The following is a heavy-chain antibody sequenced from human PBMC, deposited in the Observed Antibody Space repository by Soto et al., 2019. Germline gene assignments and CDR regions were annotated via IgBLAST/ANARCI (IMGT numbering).Heavy chain of an antibody. CDR3: AREGYSGYFFDY. J-gene: IGHJ4*02. D-gene: IGHD5-12*01. CDR1: GLSFNTYG. V-gene: IGHV3-33*08. CDR2: IWHDGTNK. Sequence: QVLLVESGGGVVQPGTSLRLSCVASGLSFNTYGMHWVRQPPGKGLEWVAGIWHDGTNKYYADSVQGRVTISRDNSGNTLYLHMSSLRAEDTAKYFCAREGYSGYFFDYWGQGTLVSVSS.